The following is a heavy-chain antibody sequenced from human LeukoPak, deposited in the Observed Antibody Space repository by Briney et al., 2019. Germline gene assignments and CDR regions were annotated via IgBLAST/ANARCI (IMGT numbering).Heavy chain of an antibody. CDR1: GGSFSGYY. CDR3: ARDVGGYSYGYSFDY. CDR2: INHSGST. V-gene: IGHV4-34*01. J-gene: IGHJ4*02. D-gene: IGHD5-18*01. Sequence: SETLSLTCAVYGGSFSGYYWNWIRQPPGKGLEWIGEINHSGSTNYNPSLKSRVTIAVDTSKNQFSLKLSSVTAADTAVYYRARDVGGYSYGYSFDYWGQGTLVTVSS.